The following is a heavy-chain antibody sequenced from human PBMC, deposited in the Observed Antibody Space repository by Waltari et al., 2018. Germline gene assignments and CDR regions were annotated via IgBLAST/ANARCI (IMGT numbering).Heavy chain of an antibody. Sequence: QLQLQESGPGLVKPSETLSLTCTVSGGSLDSSRYYWGWIRQSPGKGLEWIGTIYHTGTTYDKPSLKSRVTLSIDTSKNQFSLKLSSVIATDTAVYYCARLSSTSTGNYYYGLDVWGQGTTVTVSS. D-gene: IGHD3-10*01. CDR2: IYHTGTT. V-gene: IGHV4-39*01. J-gene: IGHJ6*02. CDR3: ARLSSTSTGNYYYGLDV. CDR1: GGSLDSSRYY.